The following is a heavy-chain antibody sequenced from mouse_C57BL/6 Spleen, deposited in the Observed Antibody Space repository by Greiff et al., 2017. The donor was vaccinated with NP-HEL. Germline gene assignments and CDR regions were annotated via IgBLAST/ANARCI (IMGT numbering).Heavy chain of an antibody. J-gene: IGHJ2*01. CDR2: IYPGSGST. CDR3: ASGITTVVASDY. V-gene: IGHV1-55*01. CDR1: GYTFTSYW. Sequence: QVQLQQSGAELVKPGASVKMSCKASGYTFTSYWITWVKQRPGQGLEWIGDIYPGSGSTNYNEKFKDKATLTADKSSSTAYMQLSSLTYEDSAVYYCASGITTVVASDYWGQGTTLTVSS. D-gene: IGHD1-1*01.